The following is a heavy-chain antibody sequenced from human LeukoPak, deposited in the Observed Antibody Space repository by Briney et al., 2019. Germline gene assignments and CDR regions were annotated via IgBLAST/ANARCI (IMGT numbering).Heavy chain of an antibody. J-gene: IGHJ2*01. Sequence: SETLSLTCTVSGGSISNYYWSWIRQPPGKGLEWMGYIHYSGSTNYNPSLKSRVTISVDTSKNQFSLKLSSVTAADTAINYCARDLRYSSGWYDWYFDLWGRGTLVTISS. V-gene: IGHV4-59*01. CDR1: GGSISNYY. CDR3: ARDLRYSSGWYDWYFDL. CDR2: IHYSGST. D-gene: IGHD6-19*01.